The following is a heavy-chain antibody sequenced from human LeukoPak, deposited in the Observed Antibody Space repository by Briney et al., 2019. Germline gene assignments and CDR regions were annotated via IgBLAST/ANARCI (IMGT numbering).Heavy chain of an antibody. Sequence: GGSLRLSCTASGFTFSSYAMSWVRQAPGKGLEWVSTMNGAGGIYYADSVKGRFTISSGNSRNTLFLEMNSLRAEDTAEYFCARHCGSASCYRFEYWGQGTLVTVSS. CDR2: MNGAGGI. J-gene: IGHJ4*02. V-gene: IGHV3-23*01. CDR3: ARHCGSASCYRFEY. D-gene: IGHD2-2*01. CDR1: GFTFSSYA.